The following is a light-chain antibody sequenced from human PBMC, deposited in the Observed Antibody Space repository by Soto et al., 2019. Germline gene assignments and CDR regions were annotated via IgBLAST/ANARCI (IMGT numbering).Light chain of an antibody. V-gene: IGLV1-40*01. CDR3: QSYDSSLSGFYV. J-gene: IGLJ1*01. Sequence: QLVLTQPPSVSGAPGLRVTMSCTGSSSNIGAGYDVHWYQQLPGTAPKLLIYGNSNRPSGVPDRFSGSKSGTSASLAITGLQAEDEADYYCQSYDSSLSGFYVFGTGTKLTVL. CDR2: GNS. CDR1: SSNIGAGYD.